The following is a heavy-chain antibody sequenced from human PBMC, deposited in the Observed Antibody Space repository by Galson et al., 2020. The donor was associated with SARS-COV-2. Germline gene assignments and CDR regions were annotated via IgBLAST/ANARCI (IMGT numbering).Heavy chain of an antibody. CDR2: IHTSGTT. CDR1: GYSVSTTNY. V-gene: IGHV4-38-2*02. Sequence: SETLSLTCTVSGYSVSTTNYWGWVRQPPGRGLEWIGRIHTSGTTNYNPSLKSRVTISVDTSKNQFSLNLSSVTAADTAVYYCAKGPWGTASFDCWGQGTLVTVSS. CDR3: AKGPWGTASFDC. J-gene: IGHJ4*02. D-gene: IGHD3-16*01.